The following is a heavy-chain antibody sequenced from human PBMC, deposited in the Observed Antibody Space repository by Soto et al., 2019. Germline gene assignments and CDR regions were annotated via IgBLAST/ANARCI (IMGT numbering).Heavy chain of an antibody. D-gene: IGHD1-1*01. Sequence: GGSLRLSCAATGFTFSNYEMSWVRQAPGKGLEWVATIFNGGTRTFYADSVRGRFAVYRDDSKNTLYLQLNSLRADDTAVYYYAYRTGFDFWGPGTVVTSSS. J-gene: IGHJ5*01. CDR3: AYRTGFDF. CDR2: IFNGGTRT. CDR1: GFTFSNYE. V-gene: IGHV3-23*05.